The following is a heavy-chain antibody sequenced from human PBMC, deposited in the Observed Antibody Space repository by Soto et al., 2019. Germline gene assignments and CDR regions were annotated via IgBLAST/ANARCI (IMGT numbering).Heavy chain of an antibody. V-gene: IGHV1-69*13. CDR2: IIPIFGTA. J-gene: IGHJ3*02. CDR3: ARVARRDAFDI. CDR1: GCTFSSYA. Sequence: VKVSCKTSGCTFSSYAISWVRQAPGQGLEWMGGIIPIFGTANYAQKFQGRVTITADESTSTAYMGLSSLRSEDTAVYYCARVARRDAFDIWGQGTMVTVSS.